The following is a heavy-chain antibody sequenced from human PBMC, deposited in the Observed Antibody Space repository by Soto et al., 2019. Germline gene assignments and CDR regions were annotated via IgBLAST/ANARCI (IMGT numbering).Heavy chain of an antibody. J-gene: IGHJ6*02. Sequence: SETLSLTCTVSGGPISSYYWSWIRQPAGKGLEWIGRIYTSGSTNYNPSLKSRVTMSVDTSKNQFSLKLSSVTAADTAVYYCARDGSAYYDILTDDYYYYGMDVWGQGTTVTVSS. V-gene: IGHV4-4*07. CDR2: IYTSGST. CDR1: GGPISSYY. CDR3: ARDGSAYYDILTDDYYYYGMDV. D-gene: IGHD3-9*01.